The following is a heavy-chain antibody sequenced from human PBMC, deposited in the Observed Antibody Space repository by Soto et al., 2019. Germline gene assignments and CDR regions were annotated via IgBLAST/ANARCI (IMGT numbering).Heavy chain of an antibody. Sequence: QVQLVQSGAEVKKPGSSVKVSCKASGGTFSSYAISWVRQAPGQGLEWMGGIIPIFGTANYAQKFQGRVTITADESTSTAYMELSSLRSDDTAVYYCARAVVVVAATDDYYYGMDVWGQGTTVTVSS. CDR3: ARAVVVVAATDDYYYGMDV. D-gene: IGHD2-15*01. CDR2: IIPIFGTA. V-gene: IGHV1-69*12. J-gene: IGHJ6*02. CDR1: GGTFSSYA.